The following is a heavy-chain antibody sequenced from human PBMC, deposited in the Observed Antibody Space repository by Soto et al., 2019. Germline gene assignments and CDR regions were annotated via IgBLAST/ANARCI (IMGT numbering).Heavy chain of an antibody. J-gene: IGHJ5*02. CDR1: GFTFSSYG. CDR2: IWYDGSNK. Sequence: QVQLVESGGGVVQPGRSLRLSCAVSGFTFSSYGMHWVRQAPGKGLEWVAVIWYDGSNKYYADSVKGRFTISRDNSKNTLYLQMNSLRAEDTAVYYCARGVDYDILTGYYKTDSNWFDPWGQGTLVTVSS. CDR3: ARGVDYDILTGYYKTDSNWFDP. V-gene: IGHV3-33*01. D-gene: IGHD3-9*01.